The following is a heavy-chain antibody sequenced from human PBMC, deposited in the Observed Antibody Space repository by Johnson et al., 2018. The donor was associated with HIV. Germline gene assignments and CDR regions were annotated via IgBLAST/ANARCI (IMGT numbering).Heavy chain of an antibody. J-gene: IGHJ3*02. Sequence: QVQLVESGGGLVKPGGSLRLSCAASGFIFSNYWMSWFRQAPGMRLELVAVISYDGNNKYYADSLKGRFTISRDNSKNTLYLQMNSLKVEDTAVYYCARGAAFDIWGQGTVVTVSS. CDR2: ISYDGNNK. V-gene: IGHV3-30*14. CDR1: GFIFSNYW. CDR3: ARGAAFDI.